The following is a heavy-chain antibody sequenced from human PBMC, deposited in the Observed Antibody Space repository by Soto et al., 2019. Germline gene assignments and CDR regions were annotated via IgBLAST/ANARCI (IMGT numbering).Heavy chain of an antibody. V-gene: IGHV3-30-3*01. D-gene: IGHD5-12*01. CDR3: ARDGVEMATINYFDY. J-gene: IGHJ4*02. CDR2: ISYDGSNK. Sequence: GGSLRLSCAASGFTFSSYAMHWVRQAPGKGLEWVAVISYDGSNKYYADSVKGRFTISRDNSKNTLYLQMNSLRAEDTAVYYCARDGVEMATINYFDYWGQGTLVTVSS. CDR1: GFTFSSYA.